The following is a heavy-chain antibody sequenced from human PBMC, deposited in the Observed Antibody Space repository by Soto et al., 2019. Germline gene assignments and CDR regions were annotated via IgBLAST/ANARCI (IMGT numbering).Heavy chain of an antibody. Sequence: EVQLLESGGGLVQPGESLGLSCTASGFTFNFYAMNWVRQAPGKGLEWVATISGSGTITHYADSVQGRFTISGETSKNTLYLNMNSLRAEDTALYFCARRMVYGGNSFDLWGQGTLVTVSS. CDR1: GFTFNFYA. D-gene: IGHD4-17*01. V-gene: IGHV3-23*01. J-gene: IGHJ4*02. CDR3: ARRMVYGGNSFDL. CDR2: ISGSGTIT.